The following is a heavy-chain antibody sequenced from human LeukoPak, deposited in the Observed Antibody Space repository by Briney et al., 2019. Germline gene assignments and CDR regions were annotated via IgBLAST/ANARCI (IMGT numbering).Heavy chain of an antibody. CDR1: GFTFSSYA. CDR3: AKVVYSRSFDY. V-gene: IGHV3-23*01. Sequence: GSLRLSCAASGFTFSSYAMSWVRQGPGKGLEWVSAIRGSGGSTYYADSVKGRFTISRDNSKNTLYLQMNSLRAEDTAVYYCAKVVYSRSFDYWGQGTLVTVSS. CDR2: IRGSGGST. J-gene: IGHJ4*02. D-gene: IGHD6-13*01.